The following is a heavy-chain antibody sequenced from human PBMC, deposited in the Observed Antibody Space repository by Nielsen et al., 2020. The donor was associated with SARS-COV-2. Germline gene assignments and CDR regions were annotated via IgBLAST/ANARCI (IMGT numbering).Heavy chain of an antibody. CDR2: TIPPYGIA. CDR1: GGTFSSLT. J-gene: IGHJ5*02. D-gene: IGHD2-21*01. Sequence: SVKVSCKASGGTFSSLTFTWVRQAPGQGLEWLGGTIPPYGIAKSSQKFEGRITMTADERANTAYMELSSLTSEDTAVYFCVFVRADLAFEPWGQGSLVTVSS. V-gene: IGHV1-69*13. CDR3: VFVRADLAFEP.